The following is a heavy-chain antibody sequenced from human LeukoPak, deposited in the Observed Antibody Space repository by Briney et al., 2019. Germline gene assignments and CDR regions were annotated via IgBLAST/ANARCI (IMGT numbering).Heavy chain of an antibody. CDR1: GFTFSSYS. Sequence: GGPLRLSCAASGFTFSSYSMKWVRQAPGKGLEWVSSISSGSSYIYYADSVKGRFTVSRDNAKNSLYLQMGSLRAEDTAVYYCARDYDSSAEDYFDYWGQGSLVTVSS. V-gene: IGHV3-21*01. CDR2: ISSGSSYI. J-gene: IGHJ4*02. D-gene: IGHD3-22*01. CDR3: ARDYDSSAEDYFDY.